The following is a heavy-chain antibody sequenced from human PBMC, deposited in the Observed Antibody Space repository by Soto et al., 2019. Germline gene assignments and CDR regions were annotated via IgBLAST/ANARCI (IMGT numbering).Heavy chain of an antibody. CDR2: IYYSGST. V-gene: IGHV4-61*01. D-gene: IGHD6-13*01. CDR3: ARLIAGAGQDWFDS. CDR1: GGSVSSGSYD. J-gene: IGHJ5*01. Sequence: PSETLSLTCTVSGGSVSSGSYDWSWIRQPPGKGLEWIGYIYYSGSTNYNPSLKSRVSISVATSQHQFSLKLSSVTATDTAVYSCARLIAGAGQDWFDSWGQGTLVTVSS.